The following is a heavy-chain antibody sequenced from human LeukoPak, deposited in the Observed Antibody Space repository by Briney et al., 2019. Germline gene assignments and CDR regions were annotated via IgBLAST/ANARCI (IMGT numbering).Heavy chain of an antibody. CDR1: GFTFSSYA. Sequence: GGSLRLSCAASGFTFSSYAMHWVCQAPGKGLEYVSAISSNGGSTYYANSVKGRFTISRDNSKNTLYLQMGSLRAEDMAVYYCARDGPGIQLWPYFDYWGQGTLVTVSS. CDR3: ARDGPGIQLWPYFDY. D-gene: IGHD5-18*01. V-gene: IGHV3-64*01. J-gene: IGHJ4*02. CDR2: ISSNGGST.